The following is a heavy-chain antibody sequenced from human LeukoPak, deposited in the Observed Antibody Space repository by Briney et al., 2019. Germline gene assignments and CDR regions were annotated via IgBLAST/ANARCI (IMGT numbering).Heavy chain of an antibody. CDR1: GGSISCYY. Sequence: SETLSLTCTVSGGSISCYYWSWIRQPPGKGLEWIGYIYYSGSTNYNPSLKSRVTISVDTSKNQFSLKLSSVTAADTAVYYCARCRRTYYYDSSGYFSTQYAFDIWGQGTMVTVSS. D-gene: IGHD3-22*01. CDR3: ARCRRTYYYDSSGYFSTQYAFDI. V-gene: IGHV4-59*01. J-gene: IGHJ3*02. CDR2: IYYSGST.